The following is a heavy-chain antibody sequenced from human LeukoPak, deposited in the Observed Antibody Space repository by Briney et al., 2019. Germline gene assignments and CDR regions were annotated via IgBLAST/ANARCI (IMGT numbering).Heavy chain of an antibody. CDR2: ISYDGSNK. D-gene: IGHD2-21*02. CDR3: AKCRVWTRHIVVVTAIRSAFDI. Sequence: PGGSLRLSCAASGFTFSSYGMHWVRQAPGKGLEWVAVISYDGSNKYYADSVKGRFTISRDNSKNTLYLQMNSLRAEDTAVYYCAKCRVWTRHIVVVTAIRSAFDIWGQGTMVTVSS. CDR1: GFTFSSYG. J-gene: IGHJ3*02. V-gene: IGHV3-30*18.